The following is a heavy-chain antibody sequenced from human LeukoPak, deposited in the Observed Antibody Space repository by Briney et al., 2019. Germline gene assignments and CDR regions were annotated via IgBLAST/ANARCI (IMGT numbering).Heavy chain of an antibody. D-gene: IGHD4-11*01. V-gene: IGHV4-34*01. CDR2: INHSGST. CDR3: ARGYSSYD. CDR1: GGSFSGYY. J-gene: IGHJ4*02. Sequence: SETLSLTCAVYGGSFSGYYWSWIRQPPGKGLEWIGEINHSGSTNYNPSLKSRVTISVDTSKNQFSLKLSSVTAADTAVYYCARGYSSYDWGQGTLVTVSS.